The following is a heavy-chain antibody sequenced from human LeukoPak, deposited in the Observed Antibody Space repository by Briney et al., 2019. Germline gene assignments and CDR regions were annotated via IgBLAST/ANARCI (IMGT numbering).Heavy chain of an antibody. Sequence: SETLSLTCAVYGGSFSGYYWSWLRQPPGKGLEWIGEINHSGSTNYNPSLKSRVTISVDTSKNQFSLKLSSVTAADTAVYYCARGLVVTAVTHNWFDPWGQRTLVTVSS. CDR1: GGSFSGYY. CDR3: ARGLVVTAVTHNWFDP. D-gene: IGHD2-2*01. CDR2: INHSGST. V-gene: IGHV4-34*01. J-gene: IGHJ5*02.